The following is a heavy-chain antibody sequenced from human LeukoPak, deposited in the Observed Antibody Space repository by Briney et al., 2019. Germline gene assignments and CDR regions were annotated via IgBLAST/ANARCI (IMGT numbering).Heavy chain of an antibody. CDR1: GFTFSSYS. CDR2: ISSSSSTI. J-gene: IGHJ4*02. D-gene: IGHD1-20*01. Sequence: QAGGSLRLSCAASGFTFSSYSMNWVRQAPGKGLEWVSYISSSSSTIYYADSVKGRFTISRDNAKNSLYLQMNSLRAEDTAVYYCARFWNNWNDGYWGQGTLVTVSS. CDR3: ARFWNNWNDGY. V-gene: IGHV3-48*01.